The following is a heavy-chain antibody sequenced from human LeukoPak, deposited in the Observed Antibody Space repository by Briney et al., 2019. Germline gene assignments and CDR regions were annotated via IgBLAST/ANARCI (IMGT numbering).Heavy chain of an antibody. CDR2: ISGDGSTI. CDR3: ARDRGTPDSFNS. Sequence: PGGSLRLSCAASGYTFSPYWMHWVRQAPGKGLVGVSHISGDGSTIVYADSVKGRFTISRDNRKNTLFLQIDSLRAEDTAVYYCARDRGTPDSFNSWGQGTVVTVSS. V-gene: IGHV3-74*01. CDR1: GYTFSPYW. D-gene: IGHD3-10*01. J-gene: IGHJ3*02.